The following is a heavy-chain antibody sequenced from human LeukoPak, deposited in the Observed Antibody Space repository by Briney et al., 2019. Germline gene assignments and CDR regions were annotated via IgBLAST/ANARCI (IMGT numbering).Heavy chain of an antibody. D-gene: IGHD4/OR15-4a*01. CDR1: GYTFTSYD. CDR2: MNPNSGNT. Sequence: ASVEVSCKASGYTFTSYDINWVRQATGQGLEWMGWMNPNSGNTGYAQKFQGRVTMTRNTSISTAYMELSSLRSEDTAVSDGARGVRSFGYWGQGTLVTVSS. V-gene: IGHV1-8*01. J-gene: IGHJ4*02. CDR3: ARGVRSFGY.